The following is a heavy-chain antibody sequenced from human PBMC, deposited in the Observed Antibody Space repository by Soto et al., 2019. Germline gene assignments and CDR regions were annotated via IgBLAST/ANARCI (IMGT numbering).Heavy chain of an antibody. J-gene: IGHJ1*01. CDR2: INHSGST. V-gene: IGHV4-34*01. Sequence: PSETLSLTCAVYGGSFSGYYWSWIRQPPGKGLEWIGEINHSGSTNYNPSLKSRVTISVDTSKNQFSLKLSSVTAADTAVYYCARVSAYYYGSGEDRAEYLQHWGQGTLVTSPQ. D-gene: IGHD3-10*01. CDR3: ARVSAYYYGSGEDRAEYLQH. CDR1: GGSFSGYY.